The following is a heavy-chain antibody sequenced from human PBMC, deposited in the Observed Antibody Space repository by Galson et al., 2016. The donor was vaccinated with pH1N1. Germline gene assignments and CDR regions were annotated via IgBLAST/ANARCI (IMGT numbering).Heavy chain of an antibody. Sequence: SLRLSCAASGFIFSDYWISWVRPAPGKGLEWVAKINQDGSRKYYVDSMKGRCTISRDNAENSLSLQMNSLRVEDTALYYCATEDYYTSLYWGQGILVTVSS. V-gene: IGHV3-7*01. CDR2: INQDGSRK. J-gene: IGHJ4*02. D-gene: IGHD1-26*01. CDR3: ATEDYYTSLY. CDR1: GFIFSDYW.